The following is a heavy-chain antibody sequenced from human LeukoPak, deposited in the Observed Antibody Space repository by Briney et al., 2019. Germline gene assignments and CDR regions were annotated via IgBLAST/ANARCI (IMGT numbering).Heavy chain of an antibody. CDR1: GGSISSGGYS. CDR2: IYHSGST. Sequence: SQTLSLTCAASGGSISSGGYSWSWIRQPPGKGLEWIGYIYHSGSTYYNPSLKSRVTISVDRSKNQFSLKLSSVTAADTAVYYCARRADGSGYGFDYWGQGTLVTVSS. D-gene: IGHD3-22*01. J-gene: IGHJ4*02. V-gene: IGHV4-30-2*01. CDR3: ARRADGSGYGFDY.